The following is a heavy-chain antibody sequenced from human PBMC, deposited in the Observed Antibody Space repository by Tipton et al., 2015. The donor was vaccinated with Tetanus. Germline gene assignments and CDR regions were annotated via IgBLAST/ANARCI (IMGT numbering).Heavy chain of an antibody. Sequence: TLSLTCIVSGGSMSGSGHYGAWVRQSPGKGLELIGYIYYSGTSYISPSLTRRVSIAVDTSRNQFSLNLTSVTVADTAVYFCAGVTAQRTELYFDHWGQGTLVTVSS. CDR2: IYYSGTS. CDR1: GGSMSGSGHY. CDR3: AGVTAQRTELYFDH. V-gene: IGHV4-31*03. J-gene: IGHJ4*02. D-gene: IGHD6-13*01.